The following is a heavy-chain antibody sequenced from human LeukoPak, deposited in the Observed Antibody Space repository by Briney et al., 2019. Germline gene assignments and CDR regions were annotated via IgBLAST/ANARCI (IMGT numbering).Heavy chain of an antibody. CDR2: INPNSGCT. CDR3: ARVKVWSGYPVDY. CDR1: VYTFTGYY. J-gene: IGHJ4*02. Sequence: ASVKVSCKASVYTFTGYYMHLVRQAPGQGLEWIGWINPNSGCTNYAQKFQGRVTMTRDTSISTAYMELSRLRSEDTAVYYCARVKVWSGYPVDYWGQGTLVTVSS. D-gene: IGHD3-3*01. V-gene: IGHV1-2*02.